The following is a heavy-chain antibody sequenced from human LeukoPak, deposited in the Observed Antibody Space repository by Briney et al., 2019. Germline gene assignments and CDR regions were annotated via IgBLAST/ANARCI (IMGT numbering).Heavy chain of an antibody. V-gene: IGHV3-48*02. Sequence: GGSLRLSCEASGFSPSISGMNWVRQAPGKCLEWVSYISSSSDLMSYVASVKGRFTVSRDNAKNSLFLQMNSLRDEDTAVYYCARVLRGLYNLGDWGQGTLVTVSS. J-gene: IGHJ4*02. CDR1: GFSPSISG. D-gene: IGHD3-10*01. CDR3: ARVLRGLYNLGD. CDR2: ISSSSDLM.